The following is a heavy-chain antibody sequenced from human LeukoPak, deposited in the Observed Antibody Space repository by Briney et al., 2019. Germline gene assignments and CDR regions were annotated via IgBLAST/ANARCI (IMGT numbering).Heavy chain of an antibody. CDR2: TNPNSGGT. CDR1: GYTFTGYY. CDR3: ARAVWGQYVPGIAVAGSFDY. V-gene: IGHV1-2*06. J-gene: IGHJ4*02. D-gene: IGHD6-19*01. Sequence: ASVRVSCKASGYTFTGYYMHWVRQAPGQGLEWMGRTNPNSGGTNYAQKFQGRVTMTRDTSISTAYMELSRLRSDDTAVYYCARAVWGQYVPGIAVAGSFDYWGQETLVTVSS.